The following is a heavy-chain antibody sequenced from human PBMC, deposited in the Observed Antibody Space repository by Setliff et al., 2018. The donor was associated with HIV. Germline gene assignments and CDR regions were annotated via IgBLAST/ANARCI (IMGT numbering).Heavy chain of an antibody. CDR3: VRLTADRTNYYYYMDV. CDR1: GYSLSTYA. D-gene: IGHD2-8*01. J-gene: IGHJ6*03. Sequence: ASVKVSCKASGYSLSTYAISWVRQAPGQGLEWMGWIDSNNGNRDFAQKFRGRVTMTTDISTNTAYMEVRSLSFDDTAVYYCVRLTADRTNYYYYMDVWGKGTTVTVS. V-gene: IGHV1-18*01. CDR2: IDSNNGNR.